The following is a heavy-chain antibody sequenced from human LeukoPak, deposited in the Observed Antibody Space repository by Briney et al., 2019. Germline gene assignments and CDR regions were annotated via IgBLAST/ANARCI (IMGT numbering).Heavy chain of an antibody. V-gene: IGHV4-39*01. J-gene: IGHJ4*02. CDR3: ARRDDSSGYHKIFDY. D-gene: IGHD3-22*01. CDR1: GGSISSGPYY. Sequence: SETLSLTCTVSGGSISSGPYYWGWIRQPPGKGLEWIGNIYYGENTYYNPTLKSRVTISIDTSKNQFYLKLSSLTAADTAVYYCARRDDSSGYHKIFDYWGPGTLVTVSS. CDR2: IYYGENT.